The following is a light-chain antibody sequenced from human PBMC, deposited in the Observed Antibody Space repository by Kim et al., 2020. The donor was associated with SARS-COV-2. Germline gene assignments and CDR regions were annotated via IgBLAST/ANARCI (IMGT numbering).Light chain of an antibody. CDR1: QSVSSN. V-gene: IGKV3-15*01. Sequence: EIVMTQSPATLSVSPGERATLSCRASQSVSSNLAWYQQKAGQAPRLLIYGASTRATGIPARFSGSGSGTEFTLTISSLQSEDFAVYYCQQYNNWLRTFGKGTKVDIK. CDR3: QQYNNWLRT. J-gene: IGKJ1*01. CDR2: GAS.